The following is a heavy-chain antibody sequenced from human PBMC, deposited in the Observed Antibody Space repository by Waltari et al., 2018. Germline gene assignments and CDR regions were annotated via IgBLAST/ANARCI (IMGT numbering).Heavy chain of an antibody. D-gene: IGHD3-16*01. CDR2: IYSSGTA. CDR3: ASGGYYYMDV. V-gene: IGHV4-4*07. CDR1: GGSISSYY. J-gene: IGHJ6*03. Sequence: QVQLQESGPGLVKPSETLSLTCTVSGGSISSYYWSWIRQPAGKGLEWIGRIYSSGTANDNPSLKSRVTMSVDTSKNQFSLNLSSVTAADTAIYYCASGGYYYMDVWGKGTTVTISS.